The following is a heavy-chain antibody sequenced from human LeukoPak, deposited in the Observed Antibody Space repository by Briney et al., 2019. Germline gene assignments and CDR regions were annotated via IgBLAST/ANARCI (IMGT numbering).Heavy chain of an antibody. CDR2: IIPIFGTA. Sequence: SVKVSCKASGGTFSSYAISWVRQAPGQGLEWMGGIIPIFGTANYAQKFQGRVTITADESTSTAYMELSSLRSEDTAVYYCARDLPDYYGSGSRYYGMDVWGQGTTVTVSS. V-gene: IGHV1-69*13. J-gene: IGHJ6*02. CDR1: GGTFSSYA. D-gene: IGHD3-10*01. CDR3: ARDLPDYYGSGSRYYGMDV.